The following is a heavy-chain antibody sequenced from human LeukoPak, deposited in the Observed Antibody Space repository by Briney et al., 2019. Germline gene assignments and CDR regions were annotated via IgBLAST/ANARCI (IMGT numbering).Heavy chain of an antibody. D-gene: IGHD2-8*01. Sequence: SVKVSCQASVFTLISCVMHGLRPARAQRLEWIGWIVVGSGNTNDAQKFQERVTRTSDMSTSTAYMALSSLRSEDTAVYYGAADRGFNGGPDYYYYYMDVWGKGTTVIVSS. V-gene: IGHV1-58*02. CDR1: VFTLISCV. J-gene: IGHJ6*03. CDR3: AADRGFNGGPDYYYYYMDV. CDR2: IVVGSGNT.